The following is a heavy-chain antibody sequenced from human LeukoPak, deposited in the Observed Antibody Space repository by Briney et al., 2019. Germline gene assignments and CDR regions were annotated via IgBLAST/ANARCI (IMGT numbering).Heavy chain of an antibody. CDR1: GYTFVSYW. V-gene: IGHV5-10-1*01. CDR2: IDPSDSYT. Sequence: GESLKISCKDFGYTFVSYWITWVRQMPGKGLEWMGRIDPSDSYTTYSPAFQGHVTISFDKSITTAYLRWNGLRASDTAIYYCARIGRLQPFYDMDVWGQGTTVTVSS. CDR3: ARIGRLQPFYDMDV. D-gene: IGHD6-25*01. J-gene: IGHJ6*02.